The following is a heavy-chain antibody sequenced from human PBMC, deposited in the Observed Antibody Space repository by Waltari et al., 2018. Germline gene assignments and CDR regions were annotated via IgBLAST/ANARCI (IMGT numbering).Heavy chain of an antibody. CDR2: VNPEEGET. V-gene: IGHV1-69-2*01. D-gene: IGHD6-19*01. CDR3: YLYSSGFELFDY. J-gene: IGHJ4*02. CDR1: GYTFTDYY. Sequence: EVQLVQSGAEVKKPGATVKISCKASGYTFTDYYMHWVQQAPGKGLEWMGRVNPEEGETIYSEKFQGRVTITADTSTDTAYMELSSLRSEDTAVYYCYLYSSGFELFDYWGQGTLVTVSS.